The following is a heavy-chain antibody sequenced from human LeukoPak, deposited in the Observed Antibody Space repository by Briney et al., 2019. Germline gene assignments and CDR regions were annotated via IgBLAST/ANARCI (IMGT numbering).Heavy chain of an antibody. V-gene: IGHV4-59*02. D-gene: IGHD5-12*01. CDR1: GSPTGAT. CDR2: FYYTGST. CDR3: ARPASAGYGYFDH. J-gene: IGHJ4*02. Sequence: PSETLSLTCTDPLGSPTGATWRWVPQPPGKGLEWIGFFYYTGSTTYNPSLKSRVSISVDTSTNQLSLNLTSVTAADTAVYFCARPASAGYGYFDHWGQGALVTVSS.